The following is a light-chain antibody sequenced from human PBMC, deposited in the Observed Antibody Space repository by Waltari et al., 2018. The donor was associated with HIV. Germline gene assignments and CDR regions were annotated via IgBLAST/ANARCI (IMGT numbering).Light chain of an antibody. CDR2: DVN. Sequence: QSALTQSPPVSGSPGQSITISCPGTSTNIGSFNLVSWYQQHPGKTPKGIISDVNKRRSGVSTRFAGSTSGSTASLTISGLQAYDEPDYYCCSYAGSSNVVFGGGTKLTVL. CDR3: CSYAGSSNVV. CDR1: STNIGSFNL. J-gene: IGLJ2*01. V-gene: IGLV2-23*02.